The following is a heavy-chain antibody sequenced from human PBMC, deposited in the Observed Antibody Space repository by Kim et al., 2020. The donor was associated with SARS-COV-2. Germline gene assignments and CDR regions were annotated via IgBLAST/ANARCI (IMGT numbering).Heavy chain of an antibody. J-gene: IGHJ4*02. CDR2: ISSSGSTI. D-gene: IGHD3-3*01. CDR3: ARVIYYDFWSGPIDY. CDR1: GFTFSSYE. V-gene: IGHV3-48*03. Sequence: GGSLRLSCAASGFTFSSYEMNWVRQAPGKGLEWVSYISSSGSTIYYADSVKGRFTISRDNAKNSLYLQMNSLRAEDTAVYYCARVIYYDFWSGPIDYWGQGTLVTVSS.